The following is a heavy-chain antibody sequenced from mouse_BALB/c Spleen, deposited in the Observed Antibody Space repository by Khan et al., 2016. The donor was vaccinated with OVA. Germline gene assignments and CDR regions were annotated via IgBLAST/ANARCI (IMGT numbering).Heavy chain of an antibody. V-gene: IGHV14-3*02. Sequence: VQLKQSGAELVKPGASVKLSCTASGFNIKDTYMHWVKQRPEQGLEWIGRIGPANGETKYDPKFQGKATITADTSSNTSYLQVSSLTSEDTAVYYCVHPSDDPGNFDVWGAGTTVTVSS. CDR2: IGPANGET. CDR3: VHPSDDPGNFDV. CDR1: GFNIKDTY. D-gene: IGHD6-1*01. J-gene: IGHJ1*01.